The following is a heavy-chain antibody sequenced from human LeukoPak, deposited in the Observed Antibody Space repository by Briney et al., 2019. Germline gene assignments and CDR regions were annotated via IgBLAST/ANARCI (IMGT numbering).Heavy chain of an antibody. J-gene: IGHJ6*03. V-gene: IGHV3-21*04. CDR1: GFTFSAYN. CDR2: ITNTGTYS. CDR3: ARDPYSGNYGPYYYYYMDV. D-gene: IGHD1-26*01. Sequence: GGSLRLSCAASGFTFSAYNMNWVRQAPGKALEWVSSITNTGTYSFYGDSVKGRFTISRDNARNSLYLQMNGLRPEDTAVYYCARDPYSGNYGPYYYYYMDVWGKGTTVTISS.